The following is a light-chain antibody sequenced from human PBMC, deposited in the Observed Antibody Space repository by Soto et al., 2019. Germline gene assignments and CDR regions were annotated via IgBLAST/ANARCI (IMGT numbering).Light chain of an antibody. J-gene: IGKJ4*01. V-gene: IGKV3-11*01. Sequence: DIVLTQSPATLSLSPGERATLSCRASQSVSSYLAWYQQKPGQAPRLLIYDASSRATGIPARFSGSGSGTDFTLTISSLEPEDFAVYYCQQYGSSPLTFGGGTKVDIK. CDR2: DAS. CDR1: QSVSSY. CDR3: QQYGSSPLT.